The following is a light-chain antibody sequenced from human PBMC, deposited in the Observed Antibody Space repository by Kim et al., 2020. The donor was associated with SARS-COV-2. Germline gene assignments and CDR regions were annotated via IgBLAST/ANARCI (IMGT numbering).Light chain of an antibody. CDR1: QSVSSK. Sequence: SPGERATLSCRASQSVSSKLAWYQQKPGQAPRLLIYDASNRATGIPSRFSGSGSGTDFTLSISSLEPEDCAIYYCQQRSNWPPITFGQGTRLEIK. CDR2: DAS. J-gene: IGKJ5*01. CDR3: QQRSNWPPIT. V-gene: IGKV3-11*01.